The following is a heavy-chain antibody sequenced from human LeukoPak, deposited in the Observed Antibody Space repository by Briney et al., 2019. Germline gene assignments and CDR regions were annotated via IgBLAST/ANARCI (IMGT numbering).Heavy chain of an antibody. V-gene: IGHV4-39*07. D-gene: IGHD3-3*01. J-gene: IGHJ5*02. Sequence: SETLSLTCTVSGGSISSYYWGWIRQPPGKGLEWIGSIYYSGSTYYNASLKSRVTISVDTSKNQFSLKLSSVTAADTAVYYCARVELRLSNWFDPWGQGTLVTVSS. CDR2: IYYSGST. CDR1: GGSISSYY. CDR3: ARVELRLSNWFDP.